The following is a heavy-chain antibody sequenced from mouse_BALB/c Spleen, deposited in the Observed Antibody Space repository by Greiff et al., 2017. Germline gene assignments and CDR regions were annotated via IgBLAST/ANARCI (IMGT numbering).Heavy chain of an antibody. CDR2: ISDGGSYT. D-gene: IGHD1-1*01. Sequence: DVQLVESGGGLVKPGGSLKLSCAASGFTFSDYYMYWVRQTPEKRLEWVATISDGGSYTYYPDSVKGRFTISRDNAKNNLYLQMSSLKSEDTAMYYCARDRAFITTAAFDVWGAGTTVTVSS. CDR3: ARDRAFITTAAFDV. V-gene: IGHV5-4*02. CDR1: GFTFSDYY. J-gene: IGHJ1*01.